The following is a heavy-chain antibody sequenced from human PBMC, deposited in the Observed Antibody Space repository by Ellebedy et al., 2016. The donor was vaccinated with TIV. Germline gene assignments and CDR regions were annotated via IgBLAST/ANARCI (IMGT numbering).Heavy chain of an antibody. CDR2: INPNNGDA. Sequence: AASVKVSCKASGYTLTGHYMHWVRQAPEQGLEWMGWINPNNGDATYVPKFQGRVSMTTDTSTGTAYMELSRLTSDETAIDYCARCVLRELLGFDYWGQGTLVTVSS. CDR3: ARCVLRELLGFDY. V-gene: IGHV1-2*02. D-gene: IGHD1-7*01. J-gene: IGHJ4*02. CDR1: GYTLTGHY.